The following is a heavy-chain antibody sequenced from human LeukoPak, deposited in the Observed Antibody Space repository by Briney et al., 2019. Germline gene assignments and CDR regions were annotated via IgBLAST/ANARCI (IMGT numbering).Heavy chain of an antibody. J-gene: IGHJ3*02. CDR2: IYYSGST. D-gene: IGHD5-18*01. V-gene: IGHV4-39*01. Sequence: SETLSLTCTVSGGSISSYYWGWIRQPPGKGLEWIGSIYYSGSTYYNPSLKSRVTISVDTSKNQFSLKLSSVTAADTAVYYCARHLGYHDAFDIWGQGTMVTVSS. CDR3: ARHLGYHDAFDI. CDR1: GGSISSYY.